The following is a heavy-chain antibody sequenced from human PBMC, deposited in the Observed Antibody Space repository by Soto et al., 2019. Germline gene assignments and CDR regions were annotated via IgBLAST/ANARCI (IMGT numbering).Heavy chain of an antibody. D-gene: IGHD3-22*01. CDR3: AKDQGEYYDSSGDNVGYYYYGMDV. Sequence: VGSLRLSCAASGFTFSSYAMSWVRQAPGKGLEWVSAISGSSGSTYYADSVKGRFTISRDNSKNTLYLQMNSLRAEDTAVYYCAKDQGEYYDSSGDNVGYYYYGMDVWGQGTTVTVSS. CDR2: ISGSSGST. CDR1: GFTFSSYA. V-gene: IGHV3-23*01. J-gene: IGHJ6*02.